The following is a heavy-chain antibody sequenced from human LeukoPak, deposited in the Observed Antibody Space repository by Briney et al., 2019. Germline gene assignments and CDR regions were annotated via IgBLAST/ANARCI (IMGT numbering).Heavy chain of an antibody. V-gene: IGHV4-34*01. D-gene: IGHD6-19*01. Sequence: PSETLSLTGAVYGGSFSGYYWSWIRQPPGKGLEWIGEINHSGSTNYNPSLKSRVTISVDTSKNQFSLKLSSVTAADTAVYYCARDIAVAGMGDYWGQGTLVTVSS. CDR1: GGSFSGYY. J-gene: IGHJ4*02. CDR3: ARDIAVAGMGDY. CDR2: INHSGST.